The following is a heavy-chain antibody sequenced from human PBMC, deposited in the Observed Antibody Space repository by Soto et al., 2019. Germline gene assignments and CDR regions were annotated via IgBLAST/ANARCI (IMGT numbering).Heavy chain of an antibody. J-gene: IGHJ6*02. Sequence: QVQLVQSGAEMKKPGSAVKVSCKASGGTFSTYPISWVRQAPGQGLEWMGGIIPIFRTPQYAQTCRGRVTITADESTSTAHMELRSLTSEDTAVYYWAGGREDIYGPGKNYYGSMEAWGQGTTVTVSS. CDR1: GGTFSTYP. D-gene: IGHD3-10*01. V-gene: IGHV1-69*01. CDR3: AGGREDIYGPGKNYYGSMEA. CDR2: IIPIFRTP.